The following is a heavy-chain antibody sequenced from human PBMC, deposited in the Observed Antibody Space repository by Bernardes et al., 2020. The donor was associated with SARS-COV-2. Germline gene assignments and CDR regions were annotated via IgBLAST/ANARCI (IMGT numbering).Heavy chain of an antibody. CDR3: ARAGWYSGSYSPNRWFDP. V-gene: IGHV1-69*13. J-gene: IGHJ5*02. Sequence: SVKVSCKASGGTFSSYAISWVRQAPGQGLEWMGGIIPIFGTAHYAQKFQGRVTITADESTSTAYMELSSLRSEDTAVYYCARAGWYSGSYSPNRWFDPWGQGTLVTVSS. D-gene: IGHD1-26*01. CDR1: GGTFSSYA. CDR2: IIPIFGTA.